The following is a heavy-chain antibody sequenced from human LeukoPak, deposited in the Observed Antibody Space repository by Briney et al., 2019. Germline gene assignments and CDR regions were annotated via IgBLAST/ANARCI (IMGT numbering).Heavy chain of an antibody. CDR1: GFTFSSYE. Sequence: TGGSLRLSCAASGFTFSSYEMNWVRQAPGKGLEWVAVISYDGSNKYYADSVKGRFTISRDNSKNTLYLQMNSLRAEDTAVYYCARDFRHSGYGNYFDYWGQGTLVTVSS. J-gene: IGHJ4*02. D-gene: IGHD5-12*01. V-gene: IGHV3-30*04. CDR3: ARDFRHSGYGNYFDY. CDR2: ISYDGSNK.